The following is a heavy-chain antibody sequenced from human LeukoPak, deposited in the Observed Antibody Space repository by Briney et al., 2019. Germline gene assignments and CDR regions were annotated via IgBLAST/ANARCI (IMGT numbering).Heavy chain of an antibody. V-gene: IGHV1-24*01. CDR2: FDPEDGET. CDR3: ATAAGYGYGNWFDP. CDR1: GYTLTELS. J-gene: IGHJ5*02. Sequence: GASVKVSCKVSGYTLTELSMHWVRQAPGKGLEWMGGFDPEDGETIYAQKFQGRVTMTEDTSTDTAYMELSSLRSEDTAVYYCATAAGYGYGNWFDPWGQGTLVTVSS. D-gene: IGHD5-18*01.